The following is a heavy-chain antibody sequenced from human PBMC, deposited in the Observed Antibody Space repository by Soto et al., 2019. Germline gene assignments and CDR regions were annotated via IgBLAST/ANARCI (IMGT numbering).Heavy chain of an antibody. CDR2: IFHGGNT. Sequence: LSLTCSVSGGSVNSGSYYWGWIRKPPGKGLEWIGSIFHGGNTYYNPSLKSRVTISVDMSKNQFSLKLNSVTAADTAVYYCARARWYDAFDVWGQGTVVTVSS. CDR1: GGSVNSGSYY. V-gene: IGHV4-39*07. D-gene: IGHD2-15*01. CDR3: ARARWYDAFDV. J-gene: IGHJ3*01.